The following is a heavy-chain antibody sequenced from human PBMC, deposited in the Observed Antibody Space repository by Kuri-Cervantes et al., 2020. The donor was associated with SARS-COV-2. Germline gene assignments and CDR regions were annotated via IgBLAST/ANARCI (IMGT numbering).Heavy chain of an antibody. D-gene: IGHD3-3*01. CDR2: INSDGSST. V-gene: IGHV3-74*01. Sequence: GESLKISCAASGFTFSSYWMHWVRQAPGKGLVWVSRINSDGSSTSYADSVKGRFTISRDNAKNTLYLQMNSLRAEDTAVCYCARDRYDFWSGLGYYYYGMDVWGQGTTVTVSS. CDR1: GFTFSSYW. J-gene: IGHJ6*02. CDR3: ARDRYDFWSGLGYYYYGMDV.